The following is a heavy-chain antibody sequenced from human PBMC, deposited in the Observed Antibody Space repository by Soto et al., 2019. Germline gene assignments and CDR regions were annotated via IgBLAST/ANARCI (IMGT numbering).Heavy chain of an antibody. CDR2: ISSSSIAI. V-gene: IGHV3-48*01. Sequence: GALRLSCAASGFTVSSSSMNWVRQAPGKGLEWVSYISSSSIAIYYADSVKGRFTISRDNAKNSLYLQMNSLRAEDTAVYYCARLRGSSNWETPSWGQGTLVTVSS. CDR3: ARLRGSSNWETPS. J-gene: IGHJ4*02. CDR1: GFTVSSSS. D-gene: IGHD6-13*01.